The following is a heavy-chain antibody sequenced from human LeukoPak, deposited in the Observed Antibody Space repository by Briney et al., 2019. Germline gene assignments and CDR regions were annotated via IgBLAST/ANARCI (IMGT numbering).Heavy chain of an antibody. J-gene: IGHJ5*02. V-gene: IGHV4-31*03. CDR2: MYYSGST. CDR3: ARDLFRDGFNAFEA. Sequence: SQTLSLTCTVSSGSVSSGGYYWSWIRQHPGKGLEWIGYMYYSGSTYYNPSLKTRLTISVDTSKNQFSLKLTSVTAADTAVYYCARDLFRDGFNAFEAWGQGTLVTVSS. D-gene: IGHD5-24*01. CDR1: SGSVSSGGYY.